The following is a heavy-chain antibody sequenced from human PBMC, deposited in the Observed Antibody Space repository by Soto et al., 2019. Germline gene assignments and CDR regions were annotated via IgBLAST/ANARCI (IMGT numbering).Heavy chain of an antibody. Sequence: QVQLKESGPGLVKPSQTLSLTCSVSGGSIGSGDYYWSWVRQSPGKGLEWIGYIYYTGNTYYNPSLGSRVTFSVDTSRNQLSLRLSDVTVADTAVYYCARDSRRRADSGTRPLYYFDYWGQGTLVTVSS. CDR3: ARDSRRRADSGTRPLYYFDY. V-gene: IGHV4-30-4*01. D-gene: IGHD1-26*01. CDR1: GGSIGSGDYY. CDR2: IYYTGNT. J-gene: IGHJ4*02.